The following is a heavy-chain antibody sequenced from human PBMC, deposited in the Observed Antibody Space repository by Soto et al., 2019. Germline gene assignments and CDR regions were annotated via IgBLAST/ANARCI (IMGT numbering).Heavy chain of an antibody. V-gene: IGHV1-24*01. D-gene: IGHD3-10*01. Sequence: ASVKVSCKVSGYTLTELSMHWVRQAPGKGLEWMGGFDPEDGETIYAQKFQGRVTMTEDTSTDTAYMELSSLRSEDTAVYYCAGSSRRGFEVYYYYGMDVWGQGTTVTVSS. CDR1: GYTLTELS. CDR2: FDPEDGET. J-gene: IGHJ6*02. CDR3: AGSSRRGFEVYYYYGMDV.